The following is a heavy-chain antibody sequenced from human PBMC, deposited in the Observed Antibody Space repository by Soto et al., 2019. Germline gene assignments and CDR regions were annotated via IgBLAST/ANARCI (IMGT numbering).Heavy chain of an antibody. Sequence: ASVKVSCKASGYTFTSYGISWVRQAPGQGLEWMGWISPYNGNTNYAQKLQGRVTMTTDTSTSTAYMDLRSLRSDDTAVYYCARGIGGWFGVAYYYGMDVWGQGTTVTVSS. D-gene: IGHD3-10*01. J-gene: IGHJ6*02. CDR2: ISPYNGNT. CDR1: GYTFTSYG. V-gene: IGHV1-18*01. CDR3: ARGIGGWFGVAYYYGMDV.